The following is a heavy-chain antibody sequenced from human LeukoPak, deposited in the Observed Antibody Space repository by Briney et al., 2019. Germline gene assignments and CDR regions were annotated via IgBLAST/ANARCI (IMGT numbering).Heavy chain of an antibody. CDR1: GGSISLYY. D-gene: IGHD3-10*01. CDR3: ARGRGSLTY. CDR2: FYDTRSP. J-gene: IGHJ4*02. V-gene: IGHV4-59*01. Sequence: TSETLSLTCTVSGGSISLYYWSWIRQPPGKGLEWIGYFYDTRSPKYNPSLERRVTISVDTSRNQFSLNLTSVTAADTAVYYCARGRGSLTYWGQGTLATVSS.